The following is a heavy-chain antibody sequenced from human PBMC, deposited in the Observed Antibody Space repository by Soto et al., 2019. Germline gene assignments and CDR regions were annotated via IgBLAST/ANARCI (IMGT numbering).Heavy chain of an antibody. D-gene: IGHD4-4*01. V-gene: IGHV4-59*01. J-gene: IGHJ3*02. CDR1: GGSISSYY. CDR3: ARVPSDYSDAFDI. CDR2: IYYSGST. Sequence: NPXETLSLTCTVSGGSISSYYWSWIRQPPGKGLEWIGYIYYSGSTNYNPSLKSRVTISVDTSKNQFSLKLSSVTAADTAVYYCARVPSDYSDAFDIWGQGTMVTVSS.